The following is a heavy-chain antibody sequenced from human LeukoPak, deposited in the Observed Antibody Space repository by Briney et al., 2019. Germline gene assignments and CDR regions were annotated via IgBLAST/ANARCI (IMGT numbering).Heavy chain of an antibody. CDR1: GFTFSSYA. CDR2: ILYDGSNK. J-gene: IGHJ4*02. D-gene: IGHD3-10*01. Sequence: GGSLRLSCAASGFTFSSYAMHWVRQAPGKGLEWVAVILYDGSNKYYADSVKGRFTISRDNSKNTLYLQMNSLRAEDTAVYYCARPRELRPYFDYWGQGTLVTVSS. V-gene: IGHV3-30-3*01. CDR3: ARPRELRPYFDY.